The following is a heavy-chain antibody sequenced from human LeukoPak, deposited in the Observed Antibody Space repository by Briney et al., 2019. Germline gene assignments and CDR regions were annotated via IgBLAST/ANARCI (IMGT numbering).Heavy chain of an antibody. CDR1: GYTFTSYG. D-gene: IGHD2-2*01. V-gene: IGHV1-18*01. CDR3: ATRYCSSTRCRYFDP. J-gene: IGHJ4*02. Sequence: GASVKVSCKASGYTFTSYGISWVRQAPGQGLEWMGWISAYNGNTNYAQKLQGRVTMTTDTSTSTAYMELRSLRSDDTAVYYCATRYCSSTRCRYFDPWGQGTLVNVSS. CDR2: ISAYNGNT.